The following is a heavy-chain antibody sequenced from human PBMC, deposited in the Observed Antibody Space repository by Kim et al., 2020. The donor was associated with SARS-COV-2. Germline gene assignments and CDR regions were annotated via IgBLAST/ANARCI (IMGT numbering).Heavy chain of an antibody. CDR2: INHSGST. CDR3: ARGLVPGDY. J-gene: IGHJ4*02. V-gene: IGHV4-34*01. CDR1: GGSFSGYY. D-gene: IGHD2-8*02. Sequence: SETLSLTCAVYGGSFSGYYWSWIRQPPGKGLEWIGEINHSGSTNYNPSLKSRVTISVDTSKNQFSLKLSSMTAADTAVYYCARGLVPGDYWGQGTLVTVSS.